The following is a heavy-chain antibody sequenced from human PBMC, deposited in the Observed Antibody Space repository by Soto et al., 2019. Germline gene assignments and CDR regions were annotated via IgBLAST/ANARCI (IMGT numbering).Heavy chain of an antibody. V-gene: IGHV3-48*02. D-gene: IGHD6-13*01. Sequence: PGGSLRVSCAASGFTFSSYSMNWVRQAPGKGLEWVSYISSSSSTIYYADSVKGRFTISRDNAKNSLYLQMNSLRDEDTAVYYCARGTAAAGDPYYYGMDVWGQGTTVTV. CDR3: ARGTAAAGDPYYYGMDV. CDR2: ISSSSSTI. J-gene: IGHJ6*02. CDR1: GFTFSSYS.